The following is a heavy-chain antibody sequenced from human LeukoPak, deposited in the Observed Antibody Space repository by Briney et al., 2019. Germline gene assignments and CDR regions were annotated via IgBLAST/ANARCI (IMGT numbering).Heavy chain of an antibody. Sequence: GGSLRLSCAASGITFSSYAMHWVRQAPGKGLEWVAVISYDGSNKYYADSVKGRFTISRDNSKNTLYLQMNSLRAEDTAVYYCARANSVTGRDIYGDYNILYYYYYMDVWGKGTTVTVSS. V-gene: IGHV3-30*04. CDR2: ISYDGSNK. CDR3: ARANSVTGRDIYGDYNILYYYYYMDV. CDR1: GITFSSYA. J-gene: IGHJ6*03. D-gene: IGHD4-17*01.